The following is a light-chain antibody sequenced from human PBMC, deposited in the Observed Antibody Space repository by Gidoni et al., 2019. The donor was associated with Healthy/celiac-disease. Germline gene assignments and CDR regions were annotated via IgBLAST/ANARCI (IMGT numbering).Light chain of an antibody. V-gene: IGKV1-5*01. Sequence: DIQMTQSPSTLSASVGDRVTITCRASQSISSWLAWYQQKPGKAPKLLIYDASSLESGVPSRFSGSGSGTEFTLTISSLQPDDFATYYCHQYNSYSPGPITFGQGTRLEIK. J-gene: IGKJ5*01. CDR3: HQYNSYSPGPIT. CDR1: QSISSW. CDR2: DAS.